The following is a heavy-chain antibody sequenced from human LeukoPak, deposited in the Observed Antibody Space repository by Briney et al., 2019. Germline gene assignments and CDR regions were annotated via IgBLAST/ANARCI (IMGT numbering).Heavy chain of an antibody. V-gene: IGHV1-2*02. CDR2: INLKIGGT. D-gene: IGHD3-3*01. CDR1: GYTFTDYY. CDR3: ARVMGILDYDFWSGPNYYYYGMDV. Sequence: ASVKVSCKASGYTFTDYYFHWVRQAPGQGLEWMGWINLKIGGTNYAQKFQGRVTMTRDTSISTAYIELRSLRSDDTAVYYCARVMGILDYDFWSGPNYYYYGMDVWGQGTTVTVSS. J-gene: IGHJ6*02.